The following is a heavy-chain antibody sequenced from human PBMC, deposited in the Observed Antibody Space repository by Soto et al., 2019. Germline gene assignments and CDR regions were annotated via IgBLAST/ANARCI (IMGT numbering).Heavy chain of an antibody. CDR3: ARWEIQGPIDY. V-gene: IGHV4-28*01. J-gene: IGHJ4*02. D-gene: IGHD1-26*01. Sequence: QVQLQESGPGLVKPSDTLSLTCVVSGYSISSSNWWGWIRQPPGKGLEWIGYIYYSGTTYYNPSLKSRVTMSVDTSKNQFSLKLTSVTAVDTAVYYCARWEIQGPIDYWGQGTLVTVSS. CDR1: GYSISSSNW. CDR2: IYYSGTT.